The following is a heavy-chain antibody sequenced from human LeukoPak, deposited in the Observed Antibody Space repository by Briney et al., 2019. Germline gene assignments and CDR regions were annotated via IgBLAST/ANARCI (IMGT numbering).Heavy chain of an antibody. Sequence: GGSLRLSCAASGFTVSSNYMSWVRQAPGKGLEWVSAISGSGGSTYYADSVKGRFTISRDNSKNTLYLQMNSLRAEDTAVYYCAKDECSGGSCYSFDYWGQGTLVTVSS. CDR2: ISGSGGST. V-gene: IGHV3-23*01. D-gene: IGHD2-15*01. CDR3: AKDECSGGSCYSFDY. J-gene: IGHJ4*02. CDR1: GFTVSSNY.